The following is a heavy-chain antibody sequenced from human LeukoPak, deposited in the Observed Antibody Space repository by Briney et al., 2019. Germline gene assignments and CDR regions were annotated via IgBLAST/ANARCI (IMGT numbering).Heavy chain of an antibody. V-gene: IGHV3-15*01. D-gene: IGHD2-2*01. CDR1: GFTFSNAW. J-gene: IGHJ4*02. Sequence: PGGSLRLSCAASGFTFSNAWMSWVRQAPGKGLEWVGRIKSKTAGGTTDYAAPVKGRFTISRDDSKNTLYLQMNSLKTEDTAVYYCTTGGIVVVPAAMLGGGYWGQGTLVTVSS. CDR3: TTGGIVVVPAAMLGGGY. CDR2: IKSKTAGGTT.